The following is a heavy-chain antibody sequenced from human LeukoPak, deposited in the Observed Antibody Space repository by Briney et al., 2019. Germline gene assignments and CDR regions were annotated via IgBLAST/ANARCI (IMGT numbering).Heavy chain of an antibody. Sequence: PGVSLRLFRVASGFILTMCAKRWTRHAPGKGLVWVVIVTATGNTAYYGDSVKGQFTLSRDNSRNTVYMQMDSMRAGNTAIYYCAVDRSSDWYSPLDYWGQGSQVTVSP. CDR3: AVDRSSDWYSPLDY. D-gene: IGHD6-19*01. CDR2: VTATGNTA. V-gene: IGHV3-23*01. J-gene: IGHJ4*02. CDR1: GFILTMCA.